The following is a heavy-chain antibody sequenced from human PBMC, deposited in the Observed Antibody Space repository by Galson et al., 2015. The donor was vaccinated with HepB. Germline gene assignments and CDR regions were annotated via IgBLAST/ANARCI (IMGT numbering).Heavy chain of an antibody. CDR1: GFTFSSYV. CDR3: AKKLPLQQPFDY. J-gene: IGHJ4*02. Sequence: LRLSCAASGFTFSSYVLSWVRQAPGKGLEWVSAISTTGDDTPYADSVKGRFTISRDNSKNTLYLQMNSLRAEDTAVYYCAKKLPLQQPFDYWGQGTLVTVSS. D-gene: IGHD6-13*01. CDR2: ISTTGDDT. V-gene: IGHV3-23*01.